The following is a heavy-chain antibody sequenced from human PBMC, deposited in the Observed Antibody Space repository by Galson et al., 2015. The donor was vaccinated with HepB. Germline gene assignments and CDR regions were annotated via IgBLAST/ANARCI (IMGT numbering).Heavy chain of an antibody. CDR3: ARDLSRYFDWSLDY. CDR2: IKQDGSEK. J-gene: IGHJ4*02. Sequence: SLRLSCAASGFTFSSYWMSWVRQAPGKGLEWVANIKQDGSEKYYVDSVKGRFTISRDNAKNSLYLQMNSLRAEDTAVYYCARDLSRYFDWSLDYWGQGTLVTVSS. V-gene: IGHV3-7*03. D-gene: IGHD3-9*01. CDR1: GFTFSSYW.